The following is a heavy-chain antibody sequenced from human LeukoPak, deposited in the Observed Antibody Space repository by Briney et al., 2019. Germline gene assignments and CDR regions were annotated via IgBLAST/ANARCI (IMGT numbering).Heavy chain of an antibody. Sequence: PGGSLRLSCAASGFTFSSYAMSWVRQAPGKGLEWVSAISGSGGSTYYADSGKGRFTISRDNSKNTLYLQMNSLRAEDTAVYYCAKDPFGCSGGSCYPGSGSPFDYWGQGTLVTVSS. D-gene: IGHD2-15*01. CDR2: ISGSGGST. CDR3: AKDPFGCSGGSCYPGSGSPFDY. J-gene: IGHJ4*02. V-gene: IGHV3-23*01. CDR1: GFTFSSYA.